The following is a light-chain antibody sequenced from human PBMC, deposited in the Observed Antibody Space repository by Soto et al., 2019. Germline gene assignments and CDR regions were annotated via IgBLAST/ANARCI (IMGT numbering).Light chain of an antibody. Sequence: IQLTQYPSSLSASVGDRVTITCRASQSITTYLNWYLQKPGKAPKLLIYAASSLQSGVPSRFSGSGSGTDFTLTISSLQPEDFATYYCQQSYSTPLTFGGGTKVDIK. J-gene: IGKJ4*01. CDR3: QQSYSTPLT. CDR2: AAS. V-gene: IGKV1-39*01. CDR1: QSITTY.